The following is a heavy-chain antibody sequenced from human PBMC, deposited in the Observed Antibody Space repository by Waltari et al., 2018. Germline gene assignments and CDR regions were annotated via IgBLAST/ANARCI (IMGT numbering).Heavy chain of an antibody. V-gene: IGHV3-15*01. J-gene: IGHJ3*02. CDR3: TTCGGDAFHI. D-gene: IGHD2-21*01. Sequence: EVQLVESGGGLVEPGGSLRLSCAASGFTFTDVWMSWVRQAPGKGLEWVGRIKSKSIGGTTDYVAPVRCRFSISRDDSKSTVYLQMNSLKSEDTAVYYCTTCGGDAFHIWGRGTMVAVSS. CDR1: GFTFTDVW. CDR2: IKSKSIGGTT.